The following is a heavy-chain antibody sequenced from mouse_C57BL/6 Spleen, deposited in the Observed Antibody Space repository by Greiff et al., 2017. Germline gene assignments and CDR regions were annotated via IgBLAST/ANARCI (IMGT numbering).Heavy chain of an antibody. CDR1: GYTFTSYW. Sequence: QVQLQQPGAELVRPGSSVKLSCKASGYTFTSYWMDWVKQRPGQGLEWIGNIYPSDSETHYNQKFKDKATLTVDKSSSTAYMQLSSLTSEDSAVYYCATYDGYYVWFAYWGQGTLVTVSA. CDR3: ATYDGYYVWFAY. D-gene: IGHD2-3*01. CDR2: IYPSDSET. V-gene: IGHV1-61*01. J-gene: IGHJ3*01.